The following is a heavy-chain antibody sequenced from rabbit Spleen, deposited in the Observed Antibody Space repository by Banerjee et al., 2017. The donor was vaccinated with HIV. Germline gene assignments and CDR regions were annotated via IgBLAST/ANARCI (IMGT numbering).Heavy chain of an antibody. CDR1: GFTLNNYY. J-gene: IGHJ4*01. Sequence: QLEESAGGLVQPEGSLKLSCKASGFTLNNYYMNWVRQAPGKGLEWIGYIDPVFGITYYANWVNGRFSISRENAQNTVFLQMTSLTAADTATYFCARDGAGGSYFALWGPGTLVTVS. CDR2: IDPVFGIT. V-gene: IGHV1S7*01. CDR3: ARDGAGGSYFAL. D-gene: IGHD8-1*01.